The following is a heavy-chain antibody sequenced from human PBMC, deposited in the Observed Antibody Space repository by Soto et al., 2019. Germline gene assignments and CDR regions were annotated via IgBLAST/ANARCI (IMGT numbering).Heavy chain of an antibody. CDR2: INPNSGGT. D-gene: IGHD3-9*01. CDR3: ARGSYDILTGPDY. CDR1: GYTFTGYY. V-gene: IGHV1-2*04. J-gene: IGHJ4*02. Sequence: ASVKVSCKASGYTFTGYYMHWVRQAPGQGLEWMGWINPNSGGTNYAQKFQGWVTMTRDTSISTAYMELRSLRSDDTAVYYCARGSYDILTGPDYWGQGTLVTVSS.